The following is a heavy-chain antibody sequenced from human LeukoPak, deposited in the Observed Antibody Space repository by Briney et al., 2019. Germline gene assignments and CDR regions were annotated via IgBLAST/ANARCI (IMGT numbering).Heavy chain of an antibody. D-gene: IGHD5-18*01. CDR2: INHSGST. J-gene: IGHJ4*02. Sequence: SETLSLTCAVYGGSFSGYYWSWIRQPPGKGLEWIGEINHSGSTNYNPSLKSRVTISVDTSKNQFSLKLSSVTAADTAVYYCARQGRGGYYYFDYWGQGTLVTVSS. CDR3: ARQGRGGYYYFDY. CDR1: GGSFSGYY. V-gene: IGHV4-34*01.